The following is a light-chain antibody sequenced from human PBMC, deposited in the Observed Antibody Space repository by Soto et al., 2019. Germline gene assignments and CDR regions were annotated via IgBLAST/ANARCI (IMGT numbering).Light chain of an antibody. V-gene: IGLV2-8*01. J-gene: IGLJ3*02. CDR3: SSYAGSNNYVL. CDR1: SSDIGGYNY. Sequence: HSALTQPPSASGSPGQSVTISCTGTSSDIGGYNYVSWYQQHPGKAPKLMIYDVSKRPSGVPDRFSGSKSGNTASLTVSGLQAEDEADYYCSSYAGSNNYVLFGGGTKLTVL. CDR2: DVS.